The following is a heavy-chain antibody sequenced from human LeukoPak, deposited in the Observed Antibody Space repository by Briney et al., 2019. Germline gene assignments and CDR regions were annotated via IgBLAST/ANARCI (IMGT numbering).Heavy chain of an antibody. CDR1: GASLNSYY. D-gene: IGHD4-17*01. CDR3: AREGRYGDYEGY. CDR2: IYSGGST. V-gene: IGHV4-4*07. J-gene: IGHJ4*02. Sequence: PSETLSLTCTVSGASLNSYYWSWIRQPAGKGLEWIGRIYSGGSTNYNPSLKSRVILSVDTSKNQFSLRLSSLTVADTAVYYCAREGRYGDYEGYWGQGTLVTVSS.